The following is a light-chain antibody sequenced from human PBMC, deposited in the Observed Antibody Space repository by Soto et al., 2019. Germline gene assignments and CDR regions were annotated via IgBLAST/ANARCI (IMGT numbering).Light chain of an antibody. CDR2: SNN. CDR1: RSNIGSNT. CDR3: CSYTTTYTLV. V-gene: IGLV1-44*01. J-gene: IGLJ3*02. Sequence: QSVLTQPPSASGTPGQRVTISCFGSRSNIGSNTVNWYQQLPGTAPKLVIYSNNQRPSGVPDRFSGSKSGNTASLTISSLQFEDEADYYCCSYTTTYTLVFGGGTKLTVL.